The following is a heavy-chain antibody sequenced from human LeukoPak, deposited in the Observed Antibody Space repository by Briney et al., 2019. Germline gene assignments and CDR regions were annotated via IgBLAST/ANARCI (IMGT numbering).Heavy chain of an antibody. D-gene: IGHD3-3*01. CDR3: ARGFWSGYFDY. CDR2: INHSAST. V-gene: IGHV4-34*01. CDR1: GGSFSGYY. Sequence: PSETLSLTCAVYGGSFSGYYWSWIRQPPGKGLEWIGEINHSASTNYNPSLKSRVTISVDTSKNQFSLKLSSVTAADTAVYYCARGFWSGYFDYWGQGTLVTVSS. J-gene: IGHJ4*02.